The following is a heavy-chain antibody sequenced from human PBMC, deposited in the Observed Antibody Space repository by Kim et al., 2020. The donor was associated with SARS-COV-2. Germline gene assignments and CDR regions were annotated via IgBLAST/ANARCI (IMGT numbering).Heavy chain of an antibody. CDR3: ARAYGSGSYWFDP. D-gene: IGHD3-10*01. V-gene: IGHV3-74*01. Sequence: YAASVKGRFTISRDNAKNTLYRQRNSPRAEDTAVYYCARAYGSGSYWFDPWGQGTLVTVSS. J-gene: IGHJ5*02.